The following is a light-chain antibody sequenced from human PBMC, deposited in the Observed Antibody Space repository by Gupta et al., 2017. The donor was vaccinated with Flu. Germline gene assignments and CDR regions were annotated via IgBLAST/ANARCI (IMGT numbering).Light chain of an antibody. CDR3: RQGKHCPFT. V-gene: IGKV2-30*01. J-gene: IGKJ2*01. CDR2: KGS. Sequence: DVVMTQSPLSLPVTLGQPASISCRSSQGLVSSDGNTYLHWFQQRPGLSPRRLIYKGSNRDSWVSDRFSGSGSGTDFTLKISRVEAEDVGVYYCRQGKHCPFTFGQGTKMDIK. CDR1: QGLVSSDGNTY.